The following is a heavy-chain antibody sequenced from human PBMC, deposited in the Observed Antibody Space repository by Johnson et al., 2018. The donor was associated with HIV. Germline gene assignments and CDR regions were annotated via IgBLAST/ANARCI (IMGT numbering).Heavy chain of an antibody. CDR3: ARDPVVANAFDI. D-gene: IGHD5-12*01. V-gene: IGHV3-11*04. J-gene: IGHJ3*02. CDR2: ISSSGSII. Sequence: QVQLVESGGGLVKPGGSLRLSCAASGFTFSDYYMSWIRQAPGKGLEWVSYISSSGSIIYYSDSVKGRFAISRDNVKNSLYLQMNSLRAEDTAVYYCARDPVVANAFDIWGQGTIVTVSS. CDR1: GFTFSDYY.